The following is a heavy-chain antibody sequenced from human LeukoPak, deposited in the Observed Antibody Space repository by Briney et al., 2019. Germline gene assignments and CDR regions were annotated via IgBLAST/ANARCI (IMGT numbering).Heavy chain of an antibody. J-gene: IGHJ4*02. D-gene: IGHD3-22*01. CDR2: IYYSGST. Sequence: KPSETLSLTCTVSGGSISSGGYYWSWIRQHPGKGLEWIGYIYYSGSTYYNPSLKSRVTISVDTSKNQFSLKLSSVTAADTAVYYCAREYYYDSSGYPRRYFDYWGQGTLVTVSS. V-gene: IGHV4-31*03. CDR3: AREYYYDSSGYPRRYFDY. CDR1: GGSISSGGYY.